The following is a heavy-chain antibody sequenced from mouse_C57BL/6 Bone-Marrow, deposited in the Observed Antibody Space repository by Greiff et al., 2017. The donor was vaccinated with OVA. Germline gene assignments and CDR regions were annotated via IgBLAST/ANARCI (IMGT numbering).Heavy chain of an antibody. D-gene: IGHD1-1*01. CDR3: ARQRLRSFYYFDY. Sequence: VQLQQSGAELVRPGASVKLSCKASGYTFTDYYINWVKQRPGQGLEWIARIYPGSGNTYYNEKFKGKATLTAEKSSSTAYMQLSSLTSEDSAVYFSARQRLRSFYYFDYWGQGTTLTVSS. J-gene: IGHJ2*01. CDR2: IYPGSGNT. CDR1: GYTFTDYY. V-gene: IGHV1-76*01.